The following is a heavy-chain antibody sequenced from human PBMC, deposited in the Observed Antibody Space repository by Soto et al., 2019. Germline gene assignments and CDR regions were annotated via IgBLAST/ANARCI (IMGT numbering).Heavy chain of an antibody. CDR2: IYYSGST. CDR3: ARSGYSYGPNPLLY. Sequence: TLSLTSIFSGGSFRSGGYYGSWCRQHPGKGLEWIGYIYYSGSTYYNPSLKSRVTISVDTSKNQFSLKLSSVTAADTAVYYCARSGYSYGPNPLLYWGQGTLVTVS. J-gene: IGHJ4*02. V-gene: IGHV4-31*03. D-gene: IGHD5-18*01. CDR1: GGSFRSGGYY.